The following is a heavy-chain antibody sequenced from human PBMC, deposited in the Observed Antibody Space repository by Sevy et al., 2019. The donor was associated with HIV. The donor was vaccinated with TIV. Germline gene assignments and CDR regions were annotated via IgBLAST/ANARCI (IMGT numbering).Heavy chain of an antibody. CDR1: GYSFTTYG. D-gene: IGHD7-27*01. J-gene: IGHJ4*02. CDR2: IIPDSGNT. Sequence: ASVKVSCKASGYSFTTYGISWVRQAPGHGLEWMGWIIPDSGNTDFVRKFQGRITMTTETSKSTAYMELRSLTSDDTAVYYYARVGNLNWVPFDCWGQGTLVTVSS. CDR3: ARVGNLNWVPFDC. V-gene: IGHV1-18*01.